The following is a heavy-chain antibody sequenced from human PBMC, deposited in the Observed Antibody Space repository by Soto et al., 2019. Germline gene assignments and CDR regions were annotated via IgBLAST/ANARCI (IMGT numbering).Heavy chain of an antibody. Sequence: SETLSLTCAVSGGSISSGGYSWSWIRQPPGKGLEWIGYIYHSGSTYYNPSLKSRVTISVDRSKNQFSLKLSSVTAADTAVYYCATRALTYSSSWTNGMDVWGQGTTVTVSS. CDR2: IYHSGST. D-gene: IGHD6-13*01. CDR3: ATRALTYSSSWTNGMDV. V-gene: IGHV4-30-2*01. CDR1: GGSISSGGYS. J-gene: IGHJ6*02.